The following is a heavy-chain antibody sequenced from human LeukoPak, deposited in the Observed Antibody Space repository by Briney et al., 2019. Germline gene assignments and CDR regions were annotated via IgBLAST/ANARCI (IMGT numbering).Heavy chain of an antibody. J-gene: IGHJ5*02. Sequence: SETLSLTCGVYGESFSGFYWSWIRQTPGKGLQWIGEINHSGDINYNPSLESRVTISVDTSKRQFSLRLSSVTAADTAVYYCATRDQWELRFDPWGQGTLVTVSS. CDR2: INHSGDI. D-gene: IGHD1-26*01. CDR3: ATRDQWELRFDP. V-gene: IGHV4-34*01. CDR1: GESFSGFY.